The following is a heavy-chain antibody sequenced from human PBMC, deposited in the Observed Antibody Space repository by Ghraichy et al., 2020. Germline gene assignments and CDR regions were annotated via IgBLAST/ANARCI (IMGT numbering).Heavy chain of an antibody. CDR2: ISAYNGNT. CDR1: GYTFTSYG. V-gene: IGHV1-18*01. CDR3: ASASTHSGNSHLEFDF. D-gene: IGHD1-26*01. J-gene: IGHJ4*02. Sequence: ASVKVSCKASGYTFTSYGISWVRQAPGQGLEWMGWISAYNGNTNYAQKLQGRVTMTTDTSTSTAYMDLSGLRSEDTAMYYCASASTHSGNSHLEFDFWGQGTLVTVSS.